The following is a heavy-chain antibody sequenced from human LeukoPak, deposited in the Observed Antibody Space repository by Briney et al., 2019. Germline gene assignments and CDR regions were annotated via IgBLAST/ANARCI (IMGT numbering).Heavy chain of an antibody. D-gene: IGHD3-3*01. CDR3: ARGGNDFWSGYPAEYFQH. V-gene: IGHV3-43*02. J-gene: IGHJ1*01. CDR2: ISGDGGST. Sequence: GGSLRLSCAASGFTFDDYAMHWVRQAPGKGLEWVSLISGDGGSTYYADSVKGRFTISRDNAKNSLYLQMNSLRAEDTAVYYCARGGNDFWSGYPAEYFQHWGQGTLVTVSS. CDR1: GFTFDDYA.